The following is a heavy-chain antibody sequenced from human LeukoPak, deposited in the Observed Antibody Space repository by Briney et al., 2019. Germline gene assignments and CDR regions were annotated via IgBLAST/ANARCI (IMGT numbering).Heavy chain of an antibody. CDR3: TLVVGPAAKIDY. CDR1: GFTFSGSA. Sequence: GGSLLLSCAASGFTFSGSAMHWVRPASGKGLEWVGRIRSKANSYATAYAASVKGRFTISRDDSKNTAYLQMNSLKTEDTAVYYCTLVVGPAAKIDYWGQGTLVTVSS. CDR2: IRSKANSYAT. V-gene: IGHV3-73*01. J-gene: IGHJ4*02. D-gene: IGHD2-15*01.